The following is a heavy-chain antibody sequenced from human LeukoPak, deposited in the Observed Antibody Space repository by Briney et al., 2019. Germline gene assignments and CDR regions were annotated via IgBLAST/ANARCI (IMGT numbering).Heavy chain of an antibody. CDR2: IYISGSI. CDR1: GGSISSGSYY. J-gene: IGHJ1*01. CDR3: ARVGGSGSYEYFQH. V-gene: IGHV4-61*02. D-gene: IGHD3-10*01. Sequence: SETLSLTCPVSGGSISSGSYYWSWIRQPAGKGLEWIGRIYISGSINYNPSLKCRVTISEDTSKNQFSLKLSSVTAADTAVYYCARVGGSGSYEYFQHWGQGTLVTVSS.